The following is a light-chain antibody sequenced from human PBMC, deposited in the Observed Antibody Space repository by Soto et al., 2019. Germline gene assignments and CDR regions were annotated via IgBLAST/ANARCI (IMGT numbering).Light chain of an antibody. Sequence: EIVLTQSPATLSLSPGERATLSCRTSQSVGTYLAWYQHNPGQAPRLLIYDASNRATGIPARFSGSGSGTDFPLTISSPEPEDFAVYYCQHRNNWPWTLGQGTRVEIK. CDR2: DAS. V-gene: IGKV3-11*01. J-gene: IGKJ1*01. CDR1: QSVGTY. CDR3: QHRNNWPWT.